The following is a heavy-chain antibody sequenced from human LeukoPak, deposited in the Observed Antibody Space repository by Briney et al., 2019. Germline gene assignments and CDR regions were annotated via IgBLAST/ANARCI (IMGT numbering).Heavy chain of an antibody. CDR2: IKQDGSEE. V-gene: IGHV3-7*03. J-gene: IGHJ4*02. CDR1: GFTVSSNY. CDR3: ARRYFDY. Sequence: GSLRLSCAASGFTVSSNYMSWVRQAPGKGLEWVANIKQDGSEEYYVDSVKGRFTISRDNAKNSLYLQMNSLRAEDTAVYYCARRYFDYWGQGILVTVSS.